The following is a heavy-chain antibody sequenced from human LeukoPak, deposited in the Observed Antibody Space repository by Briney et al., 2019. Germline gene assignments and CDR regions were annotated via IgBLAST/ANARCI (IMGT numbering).Heavy chain of an antibody. V-gene: IGHV3-30*02. J-gene: IGHJ4*02. CDR1: GFTFSSYG. CDR2: IRYDGSNK. CDR3: AKDDSSDDYDILTGYLFDY. Sequence: PGGSLRLSCAASGFTFSSYGMHWVRQAPGKGLEWVAFIRYDGSNKYYADSVKGRFTISRDNSKNTLYLQMNSLRAEDTAVYYCAKDDSSDDYDILTGYLFDYWGQGTLVTVSS. D-gene: IGHD3-9*01.